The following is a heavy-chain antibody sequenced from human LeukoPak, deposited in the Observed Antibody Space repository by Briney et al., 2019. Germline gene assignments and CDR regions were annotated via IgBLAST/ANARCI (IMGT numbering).Heavy chain of an antibody. J-gene: IGHJ4*02. CDR3: ARDRRSGWYSFDS. CDR1: GGSISSSSYY. CDR2: IYYSGST. Sequence: SETLSLTCTVSGGSISSSSYYWGWIRQPPGKGLEWIGSIYYSGSTYYNPSLKSRVTISVDTSKNQFSLKLSSVTAADTAVYYCARDRRSGWYSFDSWGQGTLVTVSS. V-gene: IGHV4-39*07. D-gene: IGHD6-19*01.